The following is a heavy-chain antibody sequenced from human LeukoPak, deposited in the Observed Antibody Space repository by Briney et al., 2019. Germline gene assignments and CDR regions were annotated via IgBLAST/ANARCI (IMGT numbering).Heavy chain of an antibody. CDR2: IRYDGKSE. CDR1: GFPFSSYG. CDR3: AKDLNTVVMQYFDS. J-gene: IGHJ4*02. D-gene: IGHD2-21*01. Sequence: GGSLRLSCTGSGFPFSSYGMHWVRQTPGRGLEWVAFIRYDGKSEYYADSVKGRFTIAREDSHSTVHLHMKDLRPDDAAVYFCAKDLNTVVMQYFDSWGRGTLVSVST. V-gene: IGHV3-30*02.